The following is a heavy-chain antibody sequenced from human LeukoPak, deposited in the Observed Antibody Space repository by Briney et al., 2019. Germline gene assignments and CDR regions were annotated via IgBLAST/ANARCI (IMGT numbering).Heavy chain of an antibody. Sequence: GGSLRLSCEVSGFTFTSYGMHWVRQAPGKGPEWVADIWYDGSNKYYADSVKGRFTISRDNSKNTVFLQMTSLRADDTAVYYCARAYSGYSSRGFDYWGQGTLVSVSS. D-gene: IGHD5-12*01. V-gene: IGHV3-33*01. CDR3: ARAYSGYSSRGFDY. CDR2: IWYDGSNK. CDR1: GFTFTSYG. J-gene: IGHJ4*02.